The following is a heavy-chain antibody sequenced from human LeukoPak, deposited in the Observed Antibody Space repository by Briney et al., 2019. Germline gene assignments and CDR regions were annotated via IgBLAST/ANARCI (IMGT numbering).Heavy chain of an antibody. CDR3: ARDKGYGSDY. D-gene: IGHD3-10*01. Sequence: PGGTLRLSCEASGFTFSDHWMNWVRQAPGKGLEWVACIKQDGNQKDYVDSVKGRFTISRDNAKNSLYLQMSSLRAEDTAMYYCARDKGYGSDYWGPGVQVTVSS. J-gene: IGHJ4*02. V-gene: IGHV3-7*01. CDR1: GFTFSDHW. CDR2: IKQDGNQK.